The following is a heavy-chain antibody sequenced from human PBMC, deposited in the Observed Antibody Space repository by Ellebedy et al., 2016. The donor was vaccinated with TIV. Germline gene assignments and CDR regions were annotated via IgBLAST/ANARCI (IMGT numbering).Heavy chain of an antibody. V-gene: IGHV3-7*03. D-gene: IGHD2-8*02. Sequence: PGGSLRLSCAASEFAFDDDWMSWVRQAPGKGLEWVANINKDGSEEYYMDSVKGRFTISRDNTENSLFLEMSSLRAEDTAIYYCVRGGARSSRYWRLWGQGTLVTVSS. J-gene: IGHJ4*02. CDR2: INKDGSEE. CDR3: VRGGARSSRYWRL. CDR1: EFAFDDDW.